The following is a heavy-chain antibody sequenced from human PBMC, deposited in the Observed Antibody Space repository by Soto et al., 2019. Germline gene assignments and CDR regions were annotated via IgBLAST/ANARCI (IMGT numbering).Heavy chain of an antibody. Sequence: ASVKVSCKASGYTFTSYAMHWVRQAPGQRLEWMGWINAGNGNTKYSQKFQGRVTITRDTSASTAYMELSSLRSEDTAVYYCAAGTTIFGVVLYYYYGMDVWGQGTTVTVSS. CDR2: INAGNGNT. J-gene: IGHJ6*02. D-gene: IGHD3-3*01. CDR3: AAGTTIFGVVLYYYYGMDV. V-gene: IGHV1-3*01. CDR1: GYTFTSYA.